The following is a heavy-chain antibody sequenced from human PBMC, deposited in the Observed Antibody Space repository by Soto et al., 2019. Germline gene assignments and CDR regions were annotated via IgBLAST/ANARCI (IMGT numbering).Heavy chain of an antibody. CDR2: IYPGDSDT. CDR3: ARSPTIFGVVSFDI. V-gene: IGHV5-51*01. CDR1: GYSFTSYW. Sequence: LGESLKISCKGSGYSFTSYWIGWVRQMPGKGLEWMGIIYPGDSDTRYSPSFQGQVTISADRSISTAYLQWSSLKASDTAMYYCARSPTIFGVVSFDIWGQGTMVTVSS. D-gene: IGHD3-3*01. J-gene: IGHJ3*02.